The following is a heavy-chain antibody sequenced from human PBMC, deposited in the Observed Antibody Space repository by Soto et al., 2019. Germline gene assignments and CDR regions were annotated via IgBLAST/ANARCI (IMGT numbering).Heavy chain of an antibody. V-gene: IGHV3-30*18. CDR1: GFTFSSYG. CDR3: AKVSVMRHMDV. Sequence: QVQLVESGGGVVQPGRSLRLSCAASGFTFSSYGMHWVRQAPGKGLEWVAVISYDGSNKYYADSVKGRFTISRDNSKNTLYLQMNSLRAEDTAGYYCAKVSVMRHMDVWGQGTTVTVSS. D-gene: IGHD3-16*01. CDR2: ISYDGSNK. J-gene: IGHJ6*02.